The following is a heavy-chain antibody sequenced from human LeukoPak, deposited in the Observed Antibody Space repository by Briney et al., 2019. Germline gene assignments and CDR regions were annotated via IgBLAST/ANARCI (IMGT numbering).Heavy chain of an antibody. CDR2: INPNSGGT. V-gene: IGHV1-2*02. CDR3: ARAPRGQWRGDY. J-gene: IGHJ4*02. D-gene: IGHD6-19*01. Sequence: GASVKVSCKASGYTFTGYYMHWVRQAPGQGLEWMGWINPNSGGTNYARKFQGRVTMTRDTSISTAYMELSRLRSDDTAVYYCARAPRGQWRGDYWGQGTLVTVSS. CDR1: GYTFTGYY.